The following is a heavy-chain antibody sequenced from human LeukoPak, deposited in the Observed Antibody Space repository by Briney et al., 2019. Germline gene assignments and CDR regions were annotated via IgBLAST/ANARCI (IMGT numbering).Heavy chain of an antibody. Sequence: PGGSLGLSCVATGFTFKSSSMSWVRQAPGKGLEWVAFIGHFTGDIFYADSVKGRFNISRDDAKDSVYLQMNSLRVDDTAVYFCARDPYAGSMFDYWGHGTLVTVSS. J-gene: IGHJ4*01. CDR1: GFTFKSSS. CDR2: IGHFTGDI. CDR3: ARDPYAGSMFDY. D-gene: IGHD1-1*01. V-gene: IGHV3-21*01.